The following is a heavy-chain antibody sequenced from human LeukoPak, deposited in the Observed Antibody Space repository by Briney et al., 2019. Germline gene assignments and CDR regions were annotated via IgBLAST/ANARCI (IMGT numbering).Heavy chain of an antibody. Sequence: SETLSLTCTVSGGSVSSPNYYWGWIRQPPGKGLEWIGSIYHSGSTNYNPSLKSRVTISIDTSKNQFSLKLSSVTAADTAVYYCATSGGPLNWFDPWGQGTLVTVSS. J-gene: IGHJ5*02. V-gene: IGHV4-39*07. CDR2: IYHSGST. CDR1: GGSVSSPNYY. CDR3: ATSGGPLNWFDP.